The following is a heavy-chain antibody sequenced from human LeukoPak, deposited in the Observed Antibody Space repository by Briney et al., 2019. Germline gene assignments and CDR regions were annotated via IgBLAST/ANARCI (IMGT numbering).Heavy chain of an antibody. CDR3: AKSTGGGSSSY. V-gene: IGHV3-21*01. CDR2: ISSSSSYI. J-gene: IGHJ4*02. Sequence: GGSLRLSCAASGFTFSSYTMSWVRQAPGKGLEWVSSISSSSSYIYYADSVRGRFTISRDNAKNSLYLQMDSLRVEDTALYYCAKSTGGGSSSYWAQGTLVSVSS. D-gene: IGHD6-6*01. CDR1: GFTFSSYT.